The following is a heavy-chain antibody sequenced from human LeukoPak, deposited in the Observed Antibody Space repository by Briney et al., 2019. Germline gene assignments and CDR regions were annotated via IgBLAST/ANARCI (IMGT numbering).Heavy chain of an antibody. J-gene: IGHJ4*02. Sequence: PGGSLRLSCAASGFIFSSYSMNWVRQGPGKGLEWVSSISSASGYIYYADSVKGRFTISRDNAQNSLYLQVNSLRAEDTAVYYCARGGQWELPNYWGQGTLVTVSS. CDR3: ARGGQWELPNY. CDR1: GFIFSSYS. CDR2: ISSASGYI. V-gene: IGHV3-21*01. D-gene: IGHD1-26*01.